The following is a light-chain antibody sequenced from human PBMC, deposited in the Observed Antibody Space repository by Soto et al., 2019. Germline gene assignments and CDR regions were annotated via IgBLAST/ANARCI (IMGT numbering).Light chain of an antibody. CDR2: DAS. J-gene: IGKJ5*01. V-gene: IGKV1-33*01. Sequence: QMTQSPSSLSASVGDRVTITCQASQDISKNLNWYQQKPGKAPKLLIYDASSLQTGVPSRFIGSGSATHLTFTISSLQPEDVATYCCQQYDNLLPITFGQGTRLEIK. CDR3: QQYDNLLPIT. CDR1: QDISKN.